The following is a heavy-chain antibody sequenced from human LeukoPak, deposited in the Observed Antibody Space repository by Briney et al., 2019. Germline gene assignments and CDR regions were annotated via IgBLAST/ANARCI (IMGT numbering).Heavy chain of an antibody. CDR2: IKNKTDGGTT. Sequence: GGSLRLSCAASGFTFSNAWMSWVRQAPGKGLEWVGRIKNKTDGGTTDYAAPVKGRFTISRDDSKNTLYLQMNSLKTEDTAVYYCTTGQYSGSYFDYWGQGTLVTVSS. CDR1: GFTFSNAW. V-gene: IGHV3-15*01. D-gene: IGHD1-26*01. CDR3: TTGQYSGSYFDY. J-gene: IGHJ4*02.